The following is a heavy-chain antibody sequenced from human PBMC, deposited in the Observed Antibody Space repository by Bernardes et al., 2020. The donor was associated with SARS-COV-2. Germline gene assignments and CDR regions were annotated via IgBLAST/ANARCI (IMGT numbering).Heavy chain of an antibody. CDR3: ARDSTGYCVSTTCYSGMDV. J-gene: IGHJ6*02. CDR2: IYYNGNS. D-gene: IGHD2-2*02. CDR1: GGSISNYY. V-gene: IGHV4-59*12. Sequence: SETLSLTCSVSGGSISNYYWTWIRQPPGKGLEWIGYIYYNGNSKYNPSLKSRVTISVDTSKNQFSLKLSSVTAADTAVYYCARDSTGYCVSTTCYSGMDVWGQGTTVTVSS.